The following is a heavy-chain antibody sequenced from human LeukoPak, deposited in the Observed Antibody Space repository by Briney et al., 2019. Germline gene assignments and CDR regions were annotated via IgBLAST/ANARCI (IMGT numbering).Heavy chain of an antibody. CDR2: IRYAGSNK. CDR3: AKEALYGSGSYYALDY. D-gene: IGHD3-10*01. V-gene: IGHV3-30*02. CDR1: GFTFSSYA. Sequence: GGSLRLSCAASGFTFSSYAMHWVRQAPGKGLEWMAFIRYAGSNKYYADSVKGRFTISRDNSKNTLYLQMNSLRAEDTAVYYCAKEALYGSGSYYALDYWGQGTLVTVSS. J-gene: IGHJ4*02.